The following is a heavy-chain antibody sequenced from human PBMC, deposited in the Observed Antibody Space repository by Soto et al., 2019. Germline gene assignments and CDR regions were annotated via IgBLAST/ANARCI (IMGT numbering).Heavy chain of an antibody. V-gene: IGHV1-69*01. J-gene: IGHJ6*02. Sequence: QVQLVQSGAEVKKPGSSVKVSCKASGGTFSSYAIIWVRQAPGQGLEWMGGIIPISGTANYAQKFQGRVTITADESTSTAYTELSSLRSEDTAVYYCARSQGSSTSLEIYYYYYYGMDVWGQGTTVTVSS. CDR3: ARSQGSSTSLEIYYYYYYGMDV. D-gene: IGHD2-2*01. CDR1: GGTFSSYA. CDR2: IIPISGTA.